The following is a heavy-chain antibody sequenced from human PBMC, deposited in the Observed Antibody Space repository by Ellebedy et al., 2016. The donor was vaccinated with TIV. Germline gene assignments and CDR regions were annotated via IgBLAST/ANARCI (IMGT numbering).Heavy chain of an antibody. J-gene: IGHJ5*02. CDR1: GGSVSSGTYY. CDR3: ARKGLGSGRNWFDP. D-gene: IGHD1-26*01. Sequence: MPSETLSLTCSVSGGSVSSGTYYWSWIRQSPGTGLEWIGYISDSETTNYKASLKSRVTMLLDTSRQEFSLRLSAVTAADTAVYYCARKGLGSGRNWFDPWGQGILVTVAT. V-gene: IGHV4-61*01. CDR2: ISDSETT.